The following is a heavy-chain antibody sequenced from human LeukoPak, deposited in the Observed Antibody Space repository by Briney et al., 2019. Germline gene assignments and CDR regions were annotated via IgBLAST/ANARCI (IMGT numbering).Heavy chain of an antibody. D-gene: IGHD3-22*01. CDR2: INPSGGST. V-gene: IGHV1-46*01. CDR3: ARDRYYYDSSGDSSAFDI. J-gene: IGHJ3*02. CDR1: GYTFTSYD. Sequence: ASVKVSCKASGYTFTSYDINWVRQAPGQGLEWMGIINPSGGSTSYAQKFQGRVTMTRDTSTSTVYMELSSLRSEDTAVYYCARDRYYYDSSGDSSAFDIWGQGTMVTVSS.